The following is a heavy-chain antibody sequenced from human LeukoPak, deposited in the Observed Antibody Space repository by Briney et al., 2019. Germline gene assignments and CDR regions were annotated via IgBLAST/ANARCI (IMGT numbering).Heavy chain of an antibody. Sequence: GGSLRLSCTASGFTFGDYAAHCVRQAPGKGLEWVSGISWNSGSIGYADSVKGRFTISRDNAKNSLYLQMNSLRAEDMALYYCAKGDYDFWSPAFDHWGQGTLVTVSS. CDR2: ISWNSGSI. D-gene: IGHD3-3*01. CDR3: AKGDYDFWSPAFDH. J-gene: IGHJ4*02. V-gene: IGHV3-9*03. CDR1: GFTFGDYA.